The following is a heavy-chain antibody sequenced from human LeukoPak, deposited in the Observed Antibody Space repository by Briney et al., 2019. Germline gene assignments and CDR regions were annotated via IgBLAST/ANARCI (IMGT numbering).Heavy chain of an antibody. CDR2: IYYSGST. J-gene: IGHJ4*02. Sequence: SETLSLTCTVSGGSISSSSYYWGWIRQPPGKGLEWIGSIYYSGSTYYNPSLKSRVTISVDTSKNQFSLKLSSVTAADTAVYYCARDKYYYDSSGYYYFDYWGQGTLVTVSS. CDR3: ARDKYYYDSSGYYYFDY. CDR1: GGSISSSSYY. D-gene: IGHD3-22*01. V-gene: IGHV4-39*07.